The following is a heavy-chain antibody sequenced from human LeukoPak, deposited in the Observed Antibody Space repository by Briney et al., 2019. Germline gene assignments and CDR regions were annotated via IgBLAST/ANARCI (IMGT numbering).Heavy chain of an antibody. CDR2: IWYDGSNK. V-gene: IGHV3-33*01. D-gene: IGHD6-13*01. CDR3: ARESSSSWQYYYYGMDV. J-gene: IGHJ6*02. Sequence: GGSLRLSCAASGFTFSSYGMHWVRQAPGKGLEWVAVIWYDGSNKYYADSVKGRFTISRDNSKNTLYPQMNSLRAEDTAVYYCARESSSSWQYYYYGMDVWGQGTTVTVSS. CDR1: GFTFSSYG.